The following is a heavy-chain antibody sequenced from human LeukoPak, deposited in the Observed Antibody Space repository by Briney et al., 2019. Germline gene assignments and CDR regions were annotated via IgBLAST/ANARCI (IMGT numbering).Heavy chain of an antibody. V-gene: IGHV1-2*02. CDR1: GYTFTGYY. Sequence: GASVKVSCKASGYTFTGYYMHWVRQAPGQGLEWMGWIIPNSGGTNYAQKFQGRVTMTRDTSISTAYMELSRLRSDDTAVYYCARVRYYYYYMDVWGKGTTVTVSS. J-gene: IGHJ6*03. CDR3: ARVRYYYYYMDV. CDR2: IIPNSGGT.